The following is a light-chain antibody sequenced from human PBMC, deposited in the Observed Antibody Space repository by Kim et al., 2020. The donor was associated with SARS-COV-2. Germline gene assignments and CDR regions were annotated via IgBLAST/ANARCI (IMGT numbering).Light chain of an antibody. CDR2: AAS. Sequence: ASVGDRVTITCRASQRISSYLNWYQQKPGKAPKLLIYAASSLKSGVPSRFSGSGSGTDFTLTISSLQPEDFATYYCQQSYSTPPTFGGGTKVDIK. CDR1: QRISSY. V-gene: IGKV1-39*01. J-gene: IGKJ4*01. CDR3: QQSYSTPPT.